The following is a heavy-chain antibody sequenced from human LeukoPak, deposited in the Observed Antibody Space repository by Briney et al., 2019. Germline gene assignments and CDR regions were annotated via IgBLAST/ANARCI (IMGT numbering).Heavy chain of an antibody. J-gene: IGHJ4*02. Sequence: LTGGSLRLSCAASGLTFSSYWMSWVRQAPGEGLEWVANIKQDGSEKYYVDSVKGRFTISRDNAKNSLYLQMNSLRAEDTAVYDCARDRRRYFDYWGQGTLVTVSS. V-gene: IGHV3-7*01. CDR1: GLTFSSYW. CDR3: ARDRRRYFDY. D-gene: IGHD5-24*01. CDR2: IKQDGSEK.